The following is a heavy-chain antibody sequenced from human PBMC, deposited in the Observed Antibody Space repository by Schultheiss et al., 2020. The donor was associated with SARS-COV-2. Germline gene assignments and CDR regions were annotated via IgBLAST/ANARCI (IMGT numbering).Heavy chain of an antibody. CDR3: ARQGYEAVAGLDY. D-gene: IGHD6-19*01. J-gene: IGHJ4*02. V-gene: IGHV4-61*01. CDR1: GGSVTSASYY. CDR2: IYYTGST. Sequence: SETLSLTCTVSGGSVTSASYYWSWFRQPPGKGLEWIGYIYYTGSTYYNPSLRSRLTISLDTSKNQFSLKMSSVTAADTAVYYCARQGYEAVAGLDYWGQGTLVTVSS.